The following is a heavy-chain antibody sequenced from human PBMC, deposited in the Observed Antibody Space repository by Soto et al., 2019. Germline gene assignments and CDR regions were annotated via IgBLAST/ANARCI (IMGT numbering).Heavy chain of an antibody. D-gene: IGHD5-18*01. CDR1: GFTFSNAW. CDR2: ITVGSSNV. CDR3: ARIQGGMDV. J-gene: IGHJ6*02. V-gene: IGHV3-48*02. Sequence: GGSLRLSCAASGFTFSNAWINWVRQAPGKGLEWISHITVGSSNVNYADSVKGRFTISRDNGKNSLYLQMNSLRDEDTAVYYCARIQGGMDVWGQGTTVTVSS.